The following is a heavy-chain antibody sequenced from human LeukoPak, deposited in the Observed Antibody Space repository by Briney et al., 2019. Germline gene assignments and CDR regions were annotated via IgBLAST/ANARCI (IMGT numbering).Heavy chain of an antibody. CDR1: GGSISRYQ. Sequence: SETLSLTCTVFGGSISRYQWSWIRQPPGKGLEWIGYIYYSGSTNYNPSLKSRVTISVDTSKNQFSLKLSSVTAADTAVYYCARHTIFGVARSAFDIWGQGTMVTVSS. D-gene: IGHD3-3*01. J-gene: IGHJ3*02. CDR3: ARHTIFGVARSAFDI. CDR2: IYYSGST. V-gene: IGHV4-59*08.